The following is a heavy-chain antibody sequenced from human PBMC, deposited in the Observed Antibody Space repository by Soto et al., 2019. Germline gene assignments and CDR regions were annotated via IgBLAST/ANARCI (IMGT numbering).Heavy chain of an antibody. CDR2: ISSNGGST. D-gene: IGHD3-22*01. V-gene: IGHV3-64D*06. J-gene: IGHJ4*02. CDR1: GFTFRSYA. Sequence: GGSLRLSCSASGFTFRSYAMDWVRQAPGKGLEYVSAISSNGGSTYYADSVKGRFTISRDNSKNTLYLQMSSLRAEDTAVYYCVKDGIVYYDSREHWGQGTLVTVSS. CDR3: VKDGIVYYDSREH.